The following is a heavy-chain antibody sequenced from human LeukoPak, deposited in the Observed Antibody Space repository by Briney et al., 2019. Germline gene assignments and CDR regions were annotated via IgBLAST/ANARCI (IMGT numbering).Heavy chain of an antibody. J-gene: IGHJ6*02. CDR3: ARHSVPAAMLVGYYYGMDV. CDR1: GYSLTSYW. V-gene: IGHV5-51*01. D-gene: IGHD2-2*01. CDR2: IYPGDSDT. Sequence: GESLKISCKGSGYSLTSYWIGWVRQMPGKGLEWMGIIYPGDSDTRYSPSFQGQVTISADKSISTAYLQWSSLEASDTAMYYCARHSVPAAMLVGYYYGMDVWGQGTTVTVSS.